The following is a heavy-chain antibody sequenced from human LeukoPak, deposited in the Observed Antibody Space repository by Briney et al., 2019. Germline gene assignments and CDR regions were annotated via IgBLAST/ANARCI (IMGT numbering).Heavy chain of an antibody. D-gene: IGHD2-15*01. CDR2: ISSSGSTI. Sequence: SGGSLRLSCAASGFTFDDYGLSWVRQAPGKGLEWVSYISSSGSTIYYADSVKGRFTISRDNAKNSLYLQMNSLRAEDTAVYYCARVKTRGYCSGGSCYGHDAFDIWGQGTMVTVSS. J-gene: IGHJ3*02. V-gene: IGHV3-48*03. CDR3: ARVKTRGYCSGGSCYGHDAFDI. CDR1: GFTFDDYG.